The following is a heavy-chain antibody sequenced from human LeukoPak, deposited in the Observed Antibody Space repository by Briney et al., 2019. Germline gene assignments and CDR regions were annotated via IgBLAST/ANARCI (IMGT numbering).Heavy chain of an antibody. V-gene: IGHV4-31*03. CDR2: IYYSGST. Sequence: SETLSLTCTVSGGPISSGGYYWSWIRQHPGKGLEWIGYIYYSGSTYYNPSLKSRVTISVDTSKNQFSLKLSSVTAADTAVYYCARCGVGPYDFWSGYYVSGYFDYWGQGTLVTVSS. CDR3: ARCGVGPYDFWSGYYVSGYFDY. D-gene: IGHD3-3*01. CDR1: GGPISSGGYY. J-gene: IGHJ4*02.